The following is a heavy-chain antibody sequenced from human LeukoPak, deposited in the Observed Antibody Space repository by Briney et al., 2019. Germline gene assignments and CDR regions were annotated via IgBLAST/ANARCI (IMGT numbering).Heavy chain of an antibody. CDR2: IHSSGST. CDR1: GGTISSYY. Sequence: PSETLSLTCTVSGGTISSYYWNWIRQPPGKGLEWIGYIHSSGSTKYNPSLKSRVTISVDTSKNQFSLKLSSVTAAGRAVYYCARWYSSGWAFDYWGQGTLVTVTS. D-gene: IGHD6-19*01. V-gene: IGHV4-59*08. J-gene: IGHJ4*02. CDR3: ARWYSSGWAFDY.